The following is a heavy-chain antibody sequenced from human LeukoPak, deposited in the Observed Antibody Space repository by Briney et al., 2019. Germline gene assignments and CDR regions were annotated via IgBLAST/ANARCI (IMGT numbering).Heavy chain of an antibody. Sequence: PSETLSLTCTVSGGSISSYYWSWIRQPPGKGLEWIGYVYYSGSTNYNPSLKSRVTISVDTSKNQFSLKLSSVTAADTAVYYCARQLGYCSGGSCYALENDAFDIWGQGTMVTVSS. D-gene: IGHD2-15*01. CDR2: VYYSGST. CDR1: GGSISSYY. V-gene: IGHV4-59*08. CDR3: ARQLGYCSGGSCYALENDAFDI. J-gene: IGHJ3*02.